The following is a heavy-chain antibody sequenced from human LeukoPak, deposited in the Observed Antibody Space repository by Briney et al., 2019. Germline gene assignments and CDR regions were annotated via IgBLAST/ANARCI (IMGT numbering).Heavy chain of an antibody. Sequence: GGSLRLSCAASGFTFANYAMHWVRHAPGKGLEWVSLISWDGGSTYYADSVKGRFTISRDNSKNSLYLQMNSLRAEDTALYYCAKEGCSGGSCYPTYSLDVWGKGTTVTVSS. V-gene: IGHV3-43D*03. CDR1: GFTFANYA. CDR3: AKEGCSGGSCYPTYSLDV. D-gene: IGHD2-15*01. CDR2: ISWDGGST. J-gene: IGHJ6*04.